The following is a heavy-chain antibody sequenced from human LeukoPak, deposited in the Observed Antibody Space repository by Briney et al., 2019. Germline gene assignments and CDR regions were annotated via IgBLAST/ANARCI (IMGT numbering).Heavy chain of an antibody. J-gene: IGHJ3*02. D-gene: IGHD1-1*01. CDR1: GFTVSSNY. CDR3: ARIETVADAFDI. CDR2: IYSGGST. Sequence: GSLRLSCAASGFTVSSNYMTWVRQAPGKGLEWVSLIYSGGSTSYADSVRGRFTISRDNSKNTLYLQMNSLRAEDTAVYYCARIETVADAFDIWGQGTLVTVSS. V-gene: IGHV3-66*01.